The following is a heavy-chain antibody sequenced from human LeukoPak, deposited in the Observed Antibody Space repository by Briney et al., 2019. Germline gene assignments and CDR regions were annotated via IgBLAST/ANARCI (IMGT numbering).Heavy chain of an antibody. CDR3: AKDIAAVAGTTSNFQH. J-gene: IGHJ1*01. V-gene: IGHV3-43D*03. CDR2: ISWDGGST. D-gene: IGHD6-19*01. Sequence: GGSLRLSCAASGFTFDDYAMHWVRHAPGKGLEWVYLISWDGGSTYYADSVKGRFTISRDNSKNSLYLQMNSLRAEDTALYYCAKDIAAVAGTTSNFQHWGQGTLVTVSS. CDR1: GFTFDDYA.